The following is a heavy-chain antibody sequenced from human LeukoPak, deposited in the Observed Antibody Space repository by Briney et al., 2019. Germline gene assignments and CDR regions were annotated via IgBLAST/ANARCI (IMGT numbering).Heavy chain of an antibody. CDR3: ARAELNTAAFDY. V-gene: IGHV4-34*01. Sequence: SETLSLTCAVYGGSFSGYYWSWIRQPPGKGLEWLGEINHSGSTNYNPSLKSRVTISVDTSKNQFSLKLSSVTAADTAVYYCARAELNTAAFDYWGQGTLVTVSS. CDR2: INHSGST. J-gene: IGHJ4*02. CDR1: GGSFSGYY. D-gene: IGHD1-14*01.